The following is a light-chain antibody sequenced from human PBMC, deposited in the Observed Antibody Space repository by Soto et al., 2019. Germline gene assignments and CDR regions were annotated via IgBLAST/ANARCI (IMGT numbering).Light chain of an antibody. Sequence: QSALTQPASVSGSPGQSITISCTGTSRDVGGHNYVSWYQQHPDKAPKLIIYEVSNRPSGVSNRFSGSKSGNTASLTISGLQAEDETDYYCSSYTSSNSWVFGGGTKVTVL. CDR3: SSYTSSNSWV. CDR2: EVS. CDR1: SRDVGGHNY. J-gene: IGLJ3*02. V-gene: IGLV2-14*01.